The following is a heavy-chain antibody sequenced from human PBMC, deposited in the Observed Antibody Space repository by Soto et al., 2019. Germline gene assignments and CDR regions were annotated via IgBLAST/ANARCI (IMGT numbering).Heavy chain of an antibody. CDR2: ISTYSGNT. CDR1: GYTFSSYS. Sequence: GASVKFSCKTSGYTFSSYSINWVRQAPGQGLEWMAWISTYSGNTHYAERVQGRVTVTLDKSARTAFMEMRGLTSDDTAVYFCARDNGYFDLWGQGTLVTVSS. V-gene: IGHV1-18*04. CDR3: ARDNGYFDL. J-gene: IGHJ4*02.